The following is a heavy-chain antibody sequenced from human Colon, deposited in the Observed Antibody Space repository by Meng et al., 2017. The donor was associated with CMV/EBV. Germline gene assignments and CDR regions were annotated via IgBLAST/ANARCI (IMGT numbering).Heavy chain of an antibody. J-gene: IGHJ4*02. V-gene: IGHV3-23*01. Sequence: GESLKISCAGSGFTFSGYAMNWVRQAPGKGLEWVATMSRDGDYTNYADSVRGRFTISRDNSKSTLYLQMNSLRAEDTAVYYCARDPRFFTEMGFRWGQGTLVTVSS. CDR2: MSRDGDYT. CDR1: GFTFSGYA. CDR3: ARDPRFFTEMGFR. D-gene: IGHD5-24*01.